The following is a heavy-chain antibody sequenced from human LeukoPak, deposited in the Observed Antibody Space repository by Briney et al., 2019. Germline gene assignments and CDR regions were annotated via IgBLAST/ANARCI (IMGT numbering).Heavy chain of an antibody. CDR3: AKGSSGYFADL. D-gene: IGHD3-22*01. CDR2: ISNDGGGT. Sequence: GGSLRLSCAASGFIFNNYGLIWVRQAPGKVLEWVSAISNDGGGTTYADFVNGRFTISRDNSKNTLFLQMNSLRAEDTALYYCAKGSSGYFADLWGQGTLVTVSS. CDR1: GFIFNNYG. J-gene: IGHJ5*02. V-gene: IGHV3-23*01.